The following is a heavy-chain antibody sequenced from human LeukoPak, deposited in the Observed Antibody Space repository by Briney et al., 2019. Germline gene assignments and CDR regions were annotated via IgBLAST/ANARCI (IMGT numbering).Heavy chain of an antibody. CDR3: ARERHD. CDR1: GFTFSSYV. CDR2: ISYDGSNK. V-gene: IGHV3-30*04. J-gene: IGHJ4*02. Sequence: PGGSLRLSCAASGFTFSSYVMHWVRQAPGKGLEGVAVISYDGSNKYYADSVKGRFTISRDNSKNTLYLQMNSLRAEDTAVYYCARERHDWGQGTLVTVSS.